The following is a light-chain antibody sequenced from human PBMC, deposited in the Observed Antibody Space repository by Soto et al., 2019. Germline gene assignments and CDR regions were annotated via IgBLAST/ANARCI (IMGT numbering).Light chain of an antibody. CDR2: DAS. CDR1: QSVSSY. CDR3: QQRSNWPPIT. V-gene: IGKV3-11*01. J-gene: IGKJ5*01. Sequence: EIVLTQSPATLSLSPGERATVSCRASQSVSSYLAWYQQKPGQAPRLLIYDASNRATGIPARFSGSGSGTDFTLAISSLEPEDFAVYYCQQRSNWPPITFGKGTRLEIK.